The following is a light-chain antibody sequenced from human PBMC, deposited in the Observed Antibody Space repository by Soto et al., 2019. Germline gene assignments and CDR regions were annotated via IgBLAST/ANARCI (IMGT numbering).Light chain of an antibody. J-gene: IGKJ1*01. V-gene: IGKV3-15*01. CDR3: HQYNTWWT. Sequence: EIVMTQSPDTLSVSPGERATLSCRASQSVRSSLAWYQQKPGQAPRLLIYGASTRATGIPARFSGSGSGTEFTLTISSLQSEDSAVYYCHQYNTWWTFGQGTKVEIK. CDR1: QSVRSS. CDR2: GAS.